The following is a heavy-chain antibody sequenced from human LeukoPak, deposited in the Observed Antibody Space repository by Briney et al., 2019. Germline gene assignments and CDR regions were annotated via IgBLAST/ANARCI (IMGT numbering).Heavy chain of an antibody. J-gene: IGHJ4*02. CDR2: ISAYNGNT. CDR3: AREDGGMYDSSGYYYRGQFDY. Sequence: ASVKVSCKASGYTFTSYGISWVRQAPGQGLEWMGWISAYNGNTNYAQKLQGRVTMTTDTSTSTAYMELRSLRSDDTAVYYCAREDGGMYDSSGYYYRGQFDYWGQGTLVTVSS. CDR1: GYTFTSYG. D-gene: IGHD3-22*01. V-gene: IGHV1-18*01.